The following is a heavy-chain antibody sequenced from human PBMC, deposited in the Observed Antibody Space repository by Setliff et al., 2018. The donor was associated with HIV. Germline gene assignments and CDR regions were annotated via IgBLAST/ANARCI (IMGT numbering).Heavy chain of an antibody. J-gene: IGHJ4*02. D-gene: IGHD3-3*01. CDR2: IYYSGST. Sequence: SETLSLTCTVSGGSISSYYWSWIRQPPGKGLEWIGYIYYSGSTYYNPSLKSRVTISVDTSKNQFSLKLSSVTAADTAVYYCARQDYNFWSGQKNYFDYWGQGTLVTVSS. V-gene: IGHV4-59*04. CDR3: ARQDYNFWSGQKNYFDY. CDR1: GGSISSYY.